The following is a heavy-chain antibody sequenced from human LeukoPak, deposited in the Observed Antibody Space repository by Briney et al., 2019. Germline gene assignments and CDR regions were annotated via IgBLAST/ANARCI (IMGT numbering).Heavy chain of an antibody. Sequence: ASVKVSCKASGYTFTSYDINWVRQATGQGLEWMGWMNPNSGNTGYAQKFQGRVTMTEDTSTDTAYMELSSLRSEDTAVYYCATVGPGPRGVVAAIDYWGQGTLVTVSS. J-gene: IGHJ4*02. CDR1: GYTFTSYD. V-gene: IGHV1-8*02. CDR2: MNPNSGNT. CDR3: ATVGPGPRGVVAAIDY. D-gene: IGHD2-15*01.